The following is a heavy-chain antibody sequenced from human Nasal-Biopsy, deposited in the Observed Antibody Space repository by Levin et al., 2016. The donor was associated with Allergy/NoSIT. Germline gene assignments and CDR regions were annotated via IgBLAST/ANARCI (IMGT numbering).Heavy chain of an antibody. CDR1: GASISSYY. D-gene: IGHD4-23*01. CDR2: IFNSGDT. J-gene: IGHJ4*02. Sequence: GSLRLSCTFSGASISSYYWSWIRQLPGKGLEFIGYIFNSGDTNYNPSLRSRVTISLDTSKNQFSLRLSSVTAADTAVYYCATVSYGNHFHYWGQGTLVTVSS. V-gene: IGHV4-59*01. CDR3: ATVSYGNHFHY.